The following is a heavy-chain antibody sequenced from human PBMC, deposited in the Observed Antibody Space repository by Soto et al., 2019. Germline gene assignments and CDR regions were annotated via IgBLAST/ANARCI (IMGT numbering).Heavy chain of an antibody. Sequence: QVQLQQWGAGLLTPSETLSLTCAVYGGYFSGSYWSWIRQPPGKWLAWIGEINHSGSTNYNPSLKSRVTISVDTSKNQFALKLSSVTAADTAVYYCARRGYSNYAQNNWFDPWGQGTLVTVSS. CDR2: INHSGST. D-gene: IGHD4-4*01. J-gene: IGHJ5*02. CDR1: GGYFSGSY. V-gene: IGHV4-34*01. CDR3: ARRGYSNYAQNNWFDP.